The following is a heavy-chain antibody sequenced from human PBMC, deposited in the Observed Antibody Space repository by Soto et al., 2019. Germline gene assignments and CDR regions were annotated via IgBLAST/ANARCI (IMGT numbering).Heavy chain of an antibody. CDR1: GFTVSSNY. Sequence: GGSLRLSCAASGFTVSSNYMSWVRQAPGKGLEWVSVIYSGGSTYYADSVKGRFTISRHNSKNTLYLQMNSLRAEDTAVYYCARGAYCSSTSCYGAHYFDYWGQGTLVTVSS. D-gene: IGHD2-2*01. J-gene: IGHJ4*02. CDR3: ARGAYCSSTSCYGAHYFDY. CDR2: IYSGGST. V-gene: IGHV3-53*04.